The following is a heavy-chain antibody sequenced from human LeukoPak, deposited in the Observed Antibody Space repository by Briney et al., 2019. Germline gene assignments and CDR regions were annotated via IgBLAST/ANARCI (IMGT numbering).Heavy chain of an antibody. CDR1: GYTFTSYY. V-gene: IGHV1-46*01. Sequence: GASVTVSCKASGYTFTSYYIHWVRQAPGQGLEWMGIINPSGGSTNYAQKFQGRVTMTRDTSTSTVYMELSSLRSEDTAVCYCARGSHVRLYDSPNGFDYWGQGTLVTVSS. CDR3: ARGSHVRLYDSPNGFDY. J-gene: IGHJ4*02. D-gene: IGHD3-22*01. CDR2: INPSGGST.